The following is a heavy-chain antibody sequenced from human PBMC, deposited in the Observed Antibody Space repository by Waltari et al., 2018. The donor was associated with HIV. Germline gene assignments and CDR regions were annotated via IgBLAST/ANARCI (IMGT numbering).Heavy chain of an antibody. CDR1: GFTFGDYA. CDR2: IRSKAYGGTT. J-gene: IGHJ4*02. CDR3: TRHYYGDYGYFDY. Sequence: EVQLVESGGGLVQPGRSLRLSCTASGFTFGDYAMSWFRQAPGKGLEWVGFIRSKAYGGTTEYAASVKGRFTISRDDSKSIAYLQMNSLKTEDTAVYYCTRHYYGDYGYFDYWGQGTLVTVSS. V-gene: IGHV3-49*03. D-gene: IGHD4-17*01.